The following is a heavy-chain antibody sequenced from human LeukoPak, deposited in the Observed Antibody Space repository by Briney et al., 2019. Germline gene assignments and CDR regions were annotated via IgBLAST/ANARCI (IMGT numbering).Heavy chain of an antibody. J-gene: IGHJ3*02. V-gene: IGHV4-59*08. CDR3: ATTHYFANLYAFDI. CDR2: ISYSGST. D-gene: IGHD3-9*01. CDR1: GGSISSYY. Sequence: SKTLSLTCTVSGGSISSYYWSWIRQPPGKGLEWIGYISYSGSTNYNPSLKSRVTISVDTSKNQFSLRLSSVTAADTAVYYCATTHYFANLYAFDIWGQGTMVTVSS.